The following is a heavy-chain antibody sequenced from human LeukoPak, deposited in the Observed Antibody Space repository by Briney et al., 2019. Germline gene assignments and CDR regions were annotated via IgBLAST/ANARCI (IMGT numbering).Heavy chain of an antibody. CDR1: GFTFSSFA. CDR3: ARDRGATGYCSGGSCYSHFDY. V-gene: IGHV3-30-3*01. CDR2: ISYDGTNK. Sequence: PGGSLRLSCAASGFTFSSFAIHWVRQAPGKGLEWVAVISYDGTNKYYADYVKGRFTISRDNSKNTLYLQVNSLRAEDTAVYYCARDRGATGYCSGGSCYSHFDYWGQGALVTVSS. J-gene: IGHJ4*02. D-gene: IGHD2-15*01.